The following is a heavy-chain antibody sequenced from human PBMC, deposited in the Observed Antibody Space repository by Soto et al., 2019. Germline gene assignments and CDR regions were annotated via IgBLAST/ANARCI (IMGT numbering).Heavy chain of an antibody. D-gene: IGHD3-3*01. CDR2: IYYSGST. V-gene: IGHV4-31*03. Sequence: PSETLSLTCTVSGGSISSGGYYWSWIRQHPGKGLEWIGYIYYSGSTYYNPSLKSRVTISVDTSKNQFSLKLSSVTAADTAVYYCARDRPHYDFWSGYLDYYYYYGMDVWGQGTTVTVSS. J-gene: IGHJ6*02. CDR1: GGSISSGGYY. CDR3: ARDRPHYDFWSGYLDYYYYYGMDV.